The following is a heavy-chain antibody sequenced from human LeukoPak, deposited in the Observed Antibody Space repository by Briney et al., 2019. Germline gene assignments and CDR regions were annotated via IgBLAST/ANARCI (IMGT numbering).Heavy chain of an antibody. CDR2: INHSGST. CDR1: GGSFSGYY. Sequence: SETLPLTCAVYGGSFSGYYWSWIRQPPGKGLEWIGEINHSGSTNYNPSLKSRVTISVDTSKNQFSLKLSSVTAADTAVYYCARERGGWLRFNYFDYWGQGTLVTVSS. V-gene: IGHV4-34*01. CDR3: ARERGGWLRFNYFDY. D-gene: IGHD5-12*01. J-gene: IGHJ4*02.